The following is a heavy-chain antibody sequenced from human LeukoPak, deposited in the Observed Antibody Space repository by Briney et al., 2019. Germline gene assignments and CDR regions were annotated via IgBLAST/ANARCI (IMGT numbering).Heavy chain of an antibody. CDR1: GGSFSAYY. Sequence: SETLSLTCAVYGGSFSAYYWNWIRQPPGTGLEWIGYIYYSGSTNYNPSLKSPVTISVDTSKSQFSLKLNSVTAADTAVYYCARGPYSSGYFNTWGQGILVTVSS. V-gene: IGHV4-59*01. D-gene: IGHD3-22*01. CDR2: IYYSGST. CDR3: ARGPYSSGYFNT. J-gene: IGHJ4*02.